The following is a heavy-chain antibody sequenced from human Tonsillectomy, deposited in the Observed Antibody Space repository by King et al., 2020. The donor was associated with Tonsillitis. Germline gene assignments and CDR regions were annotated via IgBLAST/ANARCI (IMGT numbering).Heavy chain of an antibody. V-gene: IGHV3-7*03. CDR3: ARDHYYDSSGYPGGY. Sequence: QLVQSGGGLVQPGGSLRLSCAASGFTFSSYWMNWVRQAPGKGLEWVANIKQDGSEKYYVDSVKGRFTISRDNAKNSLYLQINSLRAEDTAVYYCARDHYYDSSGYPGGYWGQGTLVTVSS. CDR2: IKQDGSEK. D-gene: IGHD3-22*01. J-gene: IGHJ4*02. CDR1: GFTFSSYW.